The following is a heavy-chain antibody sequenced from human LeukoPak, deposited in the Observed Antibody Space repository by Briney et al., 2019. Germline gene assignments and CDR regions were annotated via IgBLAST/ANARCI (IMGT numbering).Heavy chain of an antibody. CDR3: ARRYDFWSGYYGWFDP. Sequence: GSLRLSCAAPGFTFNNYYMSWIRRAPGKGLEWISYISISGYSTYYADSVKGRFTISRDNAKNSLYLQMNNLRPEDTAFYYCARRYDFWSGYYGWFDPWGQGTLVTVSS. J-gene: IGHJ5*02. CDR2: ISISGYST. V-gene: IGHV3-11*04. D-gene: IGHD3-3*01. CDR1: GFTFNNYY.